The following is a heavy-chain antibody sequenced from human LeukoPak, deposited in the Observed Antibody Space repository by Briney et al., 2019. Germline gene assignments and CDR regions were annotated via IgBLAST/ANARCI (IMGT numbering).Heavy chain of an antibody. CDR2: MNPNSGNT. CDR1: GYTFTSYD. V-gene: IGHV1-8*01. Sequence: RRASVKVSCKASGYTFTSYDINWVRQATGQGLEWMGWMNPNSGNTGYAQKFQGRVTMTRNTSISTAHMELSSLRSEDTAVYYCARGKKTMVRGVLYYFDYWGQGTLVTVSS. J-gene: IGHJ4*02. D-gene: IGHD3-10*01. CDR3: ARGKKTMVRGVLYYFDY.